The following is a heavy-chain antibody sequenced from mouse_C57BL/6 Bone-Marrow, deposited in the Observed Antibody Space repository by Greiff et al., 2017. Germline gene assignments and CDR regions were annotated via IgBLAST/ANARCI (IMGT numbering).Heavy chain of an antibody. CDR2: INPSSGYT. V-gene: IGHV1-7*01. Sequence: VQLQQSGAELAKPGASVKLSCKASGYTFTSYWMHWVKQRPGQGLEWIGYINPSSGYTKYNQKFKDKATSTADKSSSTAYMQLSSLTYEDSAVYYCARFTTAYYFDYWGQGTTLTVSS. CDR3: ARFTTAYYFDY. CDR1: GYTFTSYW. D-gene: IGHD1-2*01. J-gene: IGHJ2*01.